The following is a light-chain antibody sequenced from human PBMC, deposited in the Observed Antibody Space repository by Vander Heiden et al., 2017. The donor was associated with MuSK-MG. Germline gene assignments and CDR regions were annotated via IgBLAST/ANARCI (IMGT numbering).Light chain of an antibody. CDR2: GAS. CDR3: QQDGSSPVT. Sequence: EIELTQSPGTLSLSPGERATLSCRASQSVSSNNLAWYQQKPGQAPRPLIFGASIRAAGIPERFSGSGSGTDFTLSISRLEPEDFAVYYCQQDGSSPVTFGQGTKVEIK. CDR1: QSVSSNN. J-gene: IGKJ1*01. V-gene: IGKV3-20*01.